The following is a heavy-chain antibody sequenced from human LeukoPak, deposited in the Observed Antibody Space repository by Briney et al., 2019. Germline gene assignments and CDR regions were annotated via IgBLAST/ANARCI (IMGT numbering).Heavy chain of an antibody. V-gene: IGHV1-2*04. Sequence: ASVKVSCTASGYTFTGYYMHWVRQAPGQGLEWMGWINPNSGGTNYAQKFQGWVTMTRDTSISTAYMELSRLRSDDTAVYYCARDGPYYDFWSGYYGMDVWGQGTTVTVSS. CDR1: GYTFTGYY. D-gene: IGHD3-3*01. CDR3: ARDGPYYDFWSGYYGMDV. J-gene: IGHJ6*02. CDR2: INPNSGGT.